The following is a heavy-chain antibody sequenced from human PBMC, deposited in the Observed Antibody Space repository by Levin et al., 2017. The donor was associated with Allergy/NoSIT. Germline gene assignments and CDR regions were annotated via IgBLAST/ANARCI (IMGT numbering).Heavy chain of an antibody. CDR1: GFTVDMYS. V-gene: IGHV3-48*02. CDR3: ARESGSGSYYVY. Sequence: GGSLRLSCEASGFTVDMYSMNWVRQAPGKGLEWISYIRRSDTTIFYSDSVKGRFTISRDNAKNSLYLQMNSLRDEDTAVYYCARESGSGSYYVYWGQGTLVTVSS. J-gene: IGHJ4*02. CDR2: IRRSDTTI. D-gene: IGHD3-10*01.